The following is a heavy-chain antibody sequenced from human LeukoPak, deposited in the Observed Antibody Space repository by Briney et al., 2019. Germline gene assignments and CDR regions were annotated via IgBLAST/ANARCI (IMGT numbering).Heavy chain of an antibody. V-gene: IGHV3-23*01. CDR2: ISGSGGST. CDR1: GFTLSSYA. Sequence: GGSLRLSCAASGFTLSSYAMSWVRQAPGKGLEWVSAISGSGGSTYYADSVKGRFTISRDNSKNTLYLQMNSLRAEDTAVYYCAKDLYGDYVSYYYGMDVWGQGTTVTVSS. D-gene: IGHD4-17*01. J-gene: IGHJ6*02. CDR3: AKDLYGDYVSYYYGMDV.